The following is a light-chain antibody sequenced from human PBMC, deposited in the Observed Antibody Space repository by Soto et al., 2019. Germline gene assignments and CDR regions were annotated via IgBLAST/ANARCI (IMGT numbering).Light chain of an antibody. CDR2: KAS. CDR1: QSISSW. CDR3: QQYNSYSWT. J-gene: IGKJ1*01. Sequence: DIQMTQSPSTLSASVGDRVTITCRASQSISSWLAWYQQKPGKAPKLLIYKASSLESGVPSRFSGSGPGTEFTLTISSLQPDDFDTYYCQQYNSYSWTLGQGTKVDIK. V-gene: IGKV1-5*03.